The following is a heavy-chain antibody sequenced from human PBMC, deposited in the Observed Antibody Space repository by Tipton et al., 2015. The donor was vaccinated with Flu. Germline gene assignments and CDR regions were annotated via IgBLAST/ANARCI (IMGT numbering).Heavy chain of an antibody. CDR2: ISSSSSYI. Sequence: AVSGFTFSSYSMNWVRQAPGKGLEWVSSISSSSSYIYYADSVKGRFTISRDNAKNSLYLQMNSLRAEDTAVYYCAGDLGSSWGIDYWGQGTLVTVSS. CDR1: GFTFSSYS. CDR3: AGDLGSSWGIDY. J-gene: IGHJ4*02. D-gene: IGHD6-13*01. V-gene: IGHV3-21*01.